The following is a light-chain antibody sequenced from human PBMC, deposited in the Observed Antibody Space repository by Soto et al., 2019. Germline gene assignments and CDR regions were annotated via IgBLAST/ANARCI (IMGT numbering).Light chain of an antibody. V-gene: IGKV2-30*01. Sequence: DVDMTQSPLSLPVTLGQPASISCRSSQSLVYSDGNTYLNWFQQRPGQSPRRLIYEVSNRESGVPDRCSGSGSGTDFTLKISRVEADDVGVYYCMQGTHWPWTFGQGTKVEIK. J-gene: IGKJ1*01. CDR1: QSLVYSDGNTY. CDR3: MQGTHWPWT. CDR2: EVS.